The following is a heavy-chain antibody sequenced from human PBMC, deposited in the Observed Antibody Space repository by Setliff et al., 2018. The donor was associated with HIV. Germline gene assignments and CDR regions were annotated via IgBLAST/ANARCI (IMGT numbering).Heavy chain of an antibody. Sequence: GASAKVSCKASGGTFNSYVISWVRQAPGQGLEWMERIIPFSDIADYAQRFLDRATITADKSTSTAYMELSSLRFEDTAVYYCARMREGIWMDIWGKGTTVTVSS. D-gene: IGHD2-15*01. J-gene: IGHJ6*04. V-gene: IGHV1-69*04. CDR1: GGTFNSYV. CDR3: ARMREGIWMDI. CDR2: IIPFSDIA.